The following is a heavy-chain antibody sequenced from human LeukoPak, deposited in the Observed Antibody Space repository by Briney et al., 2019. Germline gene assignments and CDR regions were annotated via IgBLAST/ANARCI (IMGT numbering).Heavy chain of an antibody. Sequence: PGGSLRLSCAASGFTFSDYYMSWIRQAPGKGLEWVSYISSSGSTIYYADSVKGRFTISRDNAKNSLYLQMNSLRAEDTAVYYCTKAPSFGVSQIPFDFWGQGTLVTVSS. CDR3: TKAPSFGVSQIPFDF. CDR1: GFTFSDYY. D-gene: IGHD3-3*01. V-gene: IGHV3-11*01. J-gene: IGHJ4*02. CDR2: ISSSGSTI.